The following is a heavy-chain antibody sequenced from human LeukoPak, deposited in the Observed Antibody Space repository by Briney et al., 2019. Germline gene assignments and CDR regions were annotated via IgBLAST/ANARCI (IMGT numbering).Heavy chain of an antibody. J-gene: IGHJ3*02. CDR1: GFTYSSYW. D-gene: IGHD6-13*01. Sequence: PGGSLRLSCAASGFTYSSYWMHWVRQAPGKGLVWVSRINSDGSSTSYADSVKGRFTISRDNAKNTLYLQMNSLRAEDTAVYYCARDSSSWFDAFDIWGQGTMVTVSS. V-gene: IGHV3-74*01. CDR2: INSDGSST. CDR3: ARDSSSWFDAFDI.